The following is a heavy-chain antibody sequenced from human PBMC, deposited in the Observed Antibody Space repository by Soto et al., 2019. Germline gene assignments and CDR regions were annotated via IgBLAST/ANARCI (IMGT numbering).Heavy chain of an antibody. V-gene: IGHV3-23*01. J-gene: IGHJ4*02. Sequence: EVQRLESGGGLVQPGGSLRLSCAASGFIFSDYAMSWVRQAPGKGREWISSVRGRGIITYYADSVKGRFSISRDNFKHTLYLQRSSRRAEDTAMHYCAKDSRPVPYCGDDCYRDFLGQGTMVTVSS. CDR1: GFIFSDYA. CDR3: AKDSRPVPYCGDDCYRDF. CDR2: VRGRGIIT. D-gene: IGHD2-21*02.